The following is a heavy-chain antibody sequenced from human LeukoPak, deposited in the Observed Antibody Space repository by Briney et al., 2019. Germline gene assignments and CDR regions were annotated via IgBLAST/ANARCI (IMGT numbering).Heavy chain of an antibody. D-gene: IGHD3-22*01. CDR2: ISAYNGNT. V-gene: IGHV1-18*01. J-gene: IGHJ4*02. CDR3: ARNQNYYDSSGYLYYFDY. Sequence: ASVKVSCKASGYTFTSYGISWVRQAPGQGLEWMGWISAYNGNTNYAQKLQGRVTMTTDTSTSTAYMELRSLRSDDTAVYYCARNQNYYDSSGYLYYFDYWGQGTLVTVSS. CDR1: GYTFTSYG.